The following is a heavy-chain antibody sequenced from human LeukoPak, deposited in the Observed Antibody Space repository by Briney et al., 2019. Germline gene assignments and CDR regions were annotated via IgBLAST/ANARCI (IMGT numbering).Heavy chain of an antibody. D-gene: IGHD3-10*01. CDR2: ISGSGGST. V-gene: IGHV3-23*01. J-gene: IGHJ4*02. Sequence: PARSLTLTSAAYGCAFRGYAVNWVRQAPGKGMEWVSTISGSGGSTSYADSVKGRFTISRDNSKNTLYLQMNSLRAEDTAVYYCAKDLIGLYYYDSGSPEENRSTTFDYWGQGTLVTVSS. CDR1: GCAFRGYA. CDR3: AKDLIGLYYYDSGSPEENRSTTFDY.